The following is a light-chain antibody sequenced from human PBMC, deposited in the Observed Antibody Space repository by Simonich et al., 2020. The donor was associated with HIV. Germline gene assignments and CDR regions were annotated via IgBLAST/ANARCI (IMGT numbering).Light chain of an antibody. CDR3: CSYARSTTWL. J-gene: IGLJ3*02. V-gene: IGLV2-23*01. CDR2: EGS. CDR1: SSDVGSYNL. Sequence: QSALTQPASVSGSPGQSITISCTGTSSDVGSYNLVSWYQQHAGKAPKVMIYEGSKRPSGVSNRFSGSKSGNTASLTISGLQAEDEADYYCCSYARSTTWLFGGGTKLTVL.